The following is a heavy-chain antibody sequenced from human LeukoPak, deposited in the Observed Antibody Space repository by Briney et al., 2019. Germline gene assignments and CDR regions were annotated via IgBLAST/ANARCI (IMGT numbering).Heavy chain of an antibody. CDR3: ARASYYDFWSGYYSSTPSVDY. D-gene: IGHD3-3*01. J-gene: IGHJ4*02. CDR2: ISAYNGNT. Sequence: ASVKVSCKASGYTFTSYGISWVRLAPGQGLEWMGWISAYNGNTNYAQKLQGRVTMTTDTSTSTAYMELRSLRSDDTAVYYCARASYYDFWSGYYSSTPSVDYWGQGTLVTVSS. V-gene: IGHV1-18*01. CDR1: GYTFTSYG.